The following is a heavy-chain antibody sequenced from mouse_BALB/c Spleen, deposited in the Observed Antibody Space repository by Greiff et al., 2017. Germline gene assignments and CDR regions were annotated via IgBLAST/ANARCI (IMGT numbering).Heavy chain of an antibody. J-gene: IGHJ2*01. V-gene: IGHV5-6-5*01. Sequence: DVMLVESGGGLVKPGGSLKLSCAASGFTFSSYAMSWVRQTPEKRLEWVASISSGGSTYYPDSVKGRFTISRDNARNILYLQMSSLRSEDTAMYYCARGRIYGNSRGYYFDYWGQGTTLTVSS. CDR1: GFTFSSYA. CDR2: ISSGGST. CDR3: ARGRIYGNSRGYYFDY. D-gene: IGHD2-1*01.